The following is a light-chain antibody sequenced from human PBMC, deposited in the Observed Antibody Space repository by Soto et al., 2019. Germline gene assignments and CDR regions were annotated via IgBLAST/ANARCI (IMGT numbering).Light chain of an antibody. CDR1: QSVSSSY. Sequence: EIVLTQSPGTLSVSPGERATLSCRASQSVSSSYLAWYQQKSGQAPRLLIYGASSRATGIPDRFSGSGSGTDFTLTISRLEPEDFAVYYCKKYGSSPVTFGGGTKVEIK. CDR2: GAS. V-gene: IGKV3-20*01. CDR3: KKYGSSPVT. J-gene: IGKJ4*01.